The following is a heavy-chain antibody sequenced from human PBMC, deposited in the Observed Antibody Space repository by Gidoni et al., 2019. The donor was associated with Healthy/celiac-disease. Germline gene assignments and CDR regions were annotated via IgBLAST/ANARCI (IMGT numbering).Heavy chain of an antibody. V-gene: IGHV3-23*01. CDR2: ISASGGST. CDR3: AKGRVVDCSSTSCYLAGIDY. Sequence: EGQLLACGGGLVQPGGSLRLPCEAGGVTLSSYAMGWVRQAPGKGMEWVSAISASGGSTYYPDSVKGRFTISRDNAKNTLYLQMTSLRAEDTAVYYCAKGRVVDCSSTSCYLAGIDYWGQGTLVTVSS. D-gene: IGHD2-2*01. CDR1: GVTLSSYA. J-gene: IGHJ4*02.